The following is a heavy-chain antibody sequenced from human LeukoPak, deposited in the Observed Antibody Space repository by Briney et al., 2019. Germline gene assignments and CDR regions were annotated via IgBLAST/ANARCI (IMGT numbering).Heavy chain of an antibody. D-gene: IGHD3-22*01. Sequence: GRSLRLSCAASGFTFDDYAMHWVRQAPGKGLEWASGISWNSGSIGYADSVKGRFTISRDNAKNSLYLQMNGLRAEDTALYYCAKDTGPYDSSGYYYVRYFDYWGQGTLVTVSS. CDR3: AKDTGPYDSSGYYYVRYFDY. CDR2: ISWNSGSI. V-gene: IGHV3-9*01. J-gene: IGHJ4*02. CDR1: GFTFDDYA.